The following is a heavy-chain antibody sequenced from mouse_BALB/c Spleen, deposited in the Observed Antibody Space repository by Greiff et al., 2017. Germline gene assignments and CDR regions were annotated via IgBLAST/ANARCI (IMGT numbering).Heavy chain of an antibody. V-gene: IGHV14-4*02. CDR1: GFNIKDYY. CDR3: NEPKRFAY. Sequence: VQLQESGAELVRSGASVKLSCTASGFNIKDYYMHWVKQRPEQGLEWIGWIDPENGDTEYAPKFQGKATMTADTSSNTAYLQLSSLTSEDTAVYYCNEPKRFAYWGQGTLVTVSA. J-gene: IGHJ3*01. CDR2: IDPENGDT.